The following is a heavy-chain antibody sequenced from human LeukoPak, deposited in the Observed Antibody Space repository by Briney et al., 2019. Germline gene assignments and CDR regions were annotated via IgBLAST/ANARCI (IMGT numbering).Heavy chain of an antibody. J-gene: IGHJ3*02. V-gene: IGHV4-39*01. D-gene: IGHD1-14*01. CDR3: AGWSSGSSAYDI. CDR1: GGSISSSSYY. CDR2: IFHSGST. Sequence: SETLSLTCTVSGGSISSSSYYWSWIRQPPGKGLERLGSIFHSGSTYYSPSFKSRVSISADTSKNQFSLRLPSVTAADTAVYYCAGWSSGSSAYDIWGHGTMVTVSS.